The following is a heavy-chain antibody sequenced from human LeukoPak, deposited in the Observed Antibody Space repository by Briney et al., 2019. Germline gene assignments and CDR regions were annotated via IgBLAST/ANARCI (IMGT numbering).Heavy chain of an antibody. CDR1: GFTFSSYA. Sequence: PGGSLRLSCAVSGFTFSSYAMSWVRQAPGKGLEWVSAISGSGGSTYYADSVKGRFTISRDNSKNTLYLQMNSLRAEDTAVYYCAKDPGGITMIVVVINYFDYWGQGTLVTVSS. CDR2: ISGSGGST. J-gene: IGHJ4*02. D-gene: IGHD3-22*01. CDR3: AKDPGGITMIVVVINYFDY. V-gene: IGHV3-23*01.